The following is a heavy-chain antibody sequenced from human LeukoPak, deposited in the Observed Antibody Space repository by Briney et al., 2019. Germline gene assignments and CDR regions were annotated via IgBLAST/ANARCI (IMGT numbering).Heavy chain of an antibody. J-gene: IGHJ5*02. CDR1: GFTFSSYS. CDR2: ISSSSSYI. D-gene: IGHD3-16*02. Sequence: GGSLRLSCAASGFTFSSYSMNWVRQAPGKGLEWVSSISSSSSYIYYADSVKGRFTISRDNAKNSLYLQMNSLRAEDTAVYYCARGDGRYPFDPWGQGTLVTVSS. CDR3: ARGDGRYPFDP. V-gene: IGHV3-21*04.